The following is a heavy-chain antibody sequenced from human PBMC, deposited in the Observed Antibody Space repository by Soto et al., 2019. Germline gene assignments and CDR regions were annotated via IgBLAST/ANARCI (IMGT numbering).Heavy chain of an antibody. Sequence: EVQLVESGGRLVQPGGSLRLSCEASGFTFSRFYMTWVRQPPGKGLEWLATIKQDGSETFAVDSVRGRFTISRDNAKNSVFLEVTSLRAEDTAVYYCARDYNDVLTGHFDALDLWGHGTRVTVSS. CDR3: ARDYNDVLTGHFDALDL. J-gene: IGHJ3*01. V-gene: IGHV3-7*01. D-gene: IGHD3-9*01. CDR2: IKQDGSET. CDR1: GFTFSRFY.